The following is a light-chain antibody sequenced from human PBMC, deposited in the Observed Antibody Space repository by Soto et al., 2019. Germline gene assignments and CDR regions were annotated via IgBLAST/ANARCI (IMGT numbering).Light chain of an antibody. J-gene: IGKJ2*01. CDR3: QQRRNWPPFVT. V-gene: IGKV3-11*01. CDR1: QSVSSY. Sequence: EIVLTQSPATLSLSPGERATLSCRASQSVSSYLAWYQQKPGQAPRLLIYDASNRATGIPARFSGSGSGTDSTLAISSLEPEDFAVYYCQQRRNWPPFVTFGQGPKLEIK. CDR2: DAS.